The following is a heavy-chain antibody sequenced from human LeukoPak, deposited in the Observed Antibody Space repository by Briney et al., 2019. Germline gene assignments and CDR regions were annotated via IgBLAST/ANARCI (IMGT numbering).Heavy chain of an antibody. Sequence: SQTLSLTCAVSGGSISSGGYSWSWIRQPPGKGLDWIGYIYHSGSTYYNPSLKSRVTISVDRSKNQFSLKLSSVTAADTAVYYCARGLFYHGSGSYYGAFDIWGQGTMVTVSS. V-gene: IGHV4-30-2*01. D-gene: IGHD3-10*01. CDR2: IYHSGST. J-gene: IGHJ3*02. CDR3: ARGLFYHGSGSYYGAFDI. CDR1: GGSISSGGYS.